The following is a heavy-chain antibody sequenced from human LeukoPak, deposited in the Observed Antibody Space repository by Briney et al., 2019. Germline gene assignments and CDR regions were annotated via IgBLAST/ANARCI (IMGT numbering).Heavy chain of an antibody. Sequence: GGSLRLSCAASGFTFDDYAMHWVRQAPGKGLEWVSLISWDGGSTYYADSVKGRFTISRDNSKNSLYLQMNSLRAEDTALYYCAKDSIAAAGRGYYMDVWGKGTTVTVSS. D-gene: IGHD6-13*01. V-gene: IGHV3-43D*03. J-gene: IGHJ6*03. CDR3: AKDSIAAAGRGYYMDV. CDR1: GFTFDDYA. CDR2: ISWDGGST.